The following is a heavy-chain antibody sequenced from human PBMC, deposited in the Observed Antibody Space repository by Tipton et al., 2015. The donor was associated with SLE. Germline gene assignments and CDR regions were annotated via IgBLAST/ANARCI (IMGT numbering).Heavy chain of an antibody. V-gene: IGHV3-33*03. Sequence: SGFTFSSNVMHWVRQAPGKGLEWVSIIWYDGSITTYVDSVKGRFTISRDNSKNTLYLQLNSLRAEDTAVYYCAKNRGTESFWGQGTLVTVSS. CDR3: AKNRGTESF. CDR2: IWYDGSIT. D-gene: IGHD1-1*01. J-gene: IGHJ4*02. CDR1: GFTFSSNV.